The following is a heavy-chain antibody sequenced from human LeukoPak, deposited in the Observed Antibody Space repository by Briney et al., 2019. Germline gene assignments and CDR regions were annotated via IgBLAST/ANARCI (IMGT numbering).Heavy chain of an antibody. CDR1: GGSLNGYY. V-gene: IGHV4-34*01. D-gene: IGHD5-18*01. J-gene: IGHJ4*02. CDR3: ARGWIQLWLRYFDY. CDR2: INHSGST. Sequence: SETLSLTCAVNGGSLNGYYWSWIRQPPGKGLEWIGEINHSGSTNYNPSLKSRVTISVDTSKNQFSLKLSSVTAADTAVYYCARGWIQLWLRYFDYWGQGTLVTVSS.